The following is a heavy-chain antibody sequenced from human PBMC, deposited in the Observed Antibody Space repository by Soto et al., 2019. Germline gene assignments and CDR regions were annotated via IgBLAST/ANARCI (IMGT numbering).Heavy chain of an antibody. D-gene: IGHD5-12*01. CDR2: ISGSGVTT. V-gene: IGHV3-23*01. CDR3: AKELVARLRYNGLEV. CDR1: GFTFKFHS. Sequence: PGGSLRLSCEASGFTFKFHSMSWVRQAPGKGPEWVSDISGSGVTTNYADAVKGRFTISRDNSNNTLFLQMDSLRVDDTAVYYCAKELVARLRYNGLEVWGQGTTVTVSS. J-gene: IGHJ6*02.